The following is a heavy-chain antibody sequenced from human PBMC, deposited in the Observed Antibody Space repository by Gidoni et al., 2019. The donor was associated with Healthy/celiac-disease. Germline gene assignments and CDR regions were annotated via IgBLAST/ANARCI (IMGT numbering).Heavy chain of an antibody. J-gene: IGHJ3*02. CDR3: ASSAVRQWLAPRAFDI. Sequence: EVQLVESGGGLVQPGGSLRLSCAASGFTFSSYSMNWVRQAPGKGLEWVSYISSSSSTIYYADSVKGRFTISRDNAKNSLYLQMNSLRAEDTAVYYCASSAVRQWLAPRAFDIWGQGTMVTVSS. CDR1: GFTFSSYS. V-gene: IGHV3-48*01. CDR2: ISSSSSTI. D-gene: IGHD6-19*01.